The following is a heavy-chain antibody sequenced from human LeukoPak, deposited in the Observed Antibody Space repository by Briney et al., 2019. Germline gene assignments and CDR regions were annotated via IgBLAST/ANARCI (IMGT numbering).Heavy chain of an antibody. J-gene: IGHJ4*02. V-gene: IGHV3-33*01. CDR1: GFTFSSYG. D-gene: IGHD6-19*01. CDR3: AREGWLGHYYFDY. Sequence: PGGSLRLSCAASGFTFSSYGMHWVRQAPGKGLEWVAVIWYDGSNKYYADSVKGRFTISRDNANNSLYLQMNSLRAEDTALYYCAREGWLGHYYFDYWGQGNLVTVSS. CDR2: IWYDGSNK.